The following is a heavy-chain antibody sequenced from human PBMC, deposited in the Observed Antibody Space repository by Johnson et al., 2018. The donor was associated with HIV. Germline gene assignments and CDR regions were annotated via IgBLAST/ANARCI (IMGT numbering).Heavy chain of an antibody. CDR3: ARELPSYDILTGPGAFDI. D-gene: IGHD3-9*01. V-gene: IGHV3-7*03. CDR1: GFTFSSYG. J-gene: IGHJ3*02. CDR2: IKQDGSEK. Sequence: VQLVESGGGVVQPGRSLRLSCAVSGFTFSSYGMHWVRQAPGKGLEWVANIKQDGSEKYYVDSVKGRFTISRDNAKNSLYLQMNSLRAEDTAVYYCARELPSYDILTGPGAFDIWGQGTMVTVSS.